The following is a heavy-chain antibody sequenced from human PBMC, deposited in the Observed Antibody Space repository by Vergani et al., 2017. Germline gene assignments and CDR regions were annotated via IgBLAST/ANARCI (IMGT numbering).Heavy chain of an antibody. CDR2: IYHSGST. CDR1: GYSISSGYY. V-gene: IGHV4-38-2*02. Sequence: QVQLQESGPGLVKPSETLSLTCTVSGYSISSGYYWGWIRQPPGKGLEWIGSIYHSGSTYYNPSLKSRVTISVDTSKNQFSLKLSSVTAADTAVYYCARDTGDSGYFDYWGQGTLVTVSS. D-gene: IGHD7-27*01. CDR3: ARDTGDSGYFDY. J-gene: IGHJ4*02.